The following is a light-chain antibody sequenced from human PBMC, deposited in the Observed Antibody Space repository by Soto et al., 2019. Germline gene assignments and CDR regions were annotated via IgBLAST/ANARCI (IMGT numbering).Light chain of an antibody. Sequence: EVVMTQSPAPLSVSPGERATLSCRASQSVGSNVAWYQQRPGQAPRLVIYDASSRATGIPDRVSGSWSGTDCTLTISRLEPEDVAVYYCQQYARPPYAFGQGTKVDIK. CDR3: QQYARPPYA. V-gene: IGKV3-20*01. J-gene: IGKJ2*01. CDR2: DAS. CDR1: QSVGSN.